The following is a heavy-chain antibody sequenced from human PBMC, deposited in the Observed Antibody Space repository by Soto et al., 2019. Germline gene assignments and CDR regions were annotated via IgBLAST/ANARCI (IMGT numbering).Heavy chain of an antibody. D-gene: IGHD3-3*01. J-gene: IGHJ6*02. CDR1: VFSVSNYW. CDR3: AKDRGEEGLKFLEWFGGMDV. Sequence: HPGWSLRLSCASSVFSVSNYWMNWVRQAPGKGLVWVSHIKSDGTTSYADSVEGRFTVSRDDAKNTFYLQMNGLRAEDTAVYYCAKDRGEEGLKFLEWFGGMDVWGHGTTVTVSS. V-gene: IGHV3-74*01. CDR2: IKSDGTT.